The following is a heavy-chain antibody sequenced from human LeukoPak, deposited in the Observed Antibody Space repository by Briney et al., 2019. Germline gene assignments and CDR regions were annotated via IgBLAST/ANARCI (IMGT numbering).Heavy chain of an antibody. CDR3: ARVPLRDSIVVVPAANP. V-gene: IGHV3-48*02. Sequence: PGGSLRLSCAASGFTFSSHSMNWVRQAPGKGLEWVSYISSSSSTIYYADSVKGRFTISRDNAKNSLYLQMNSLRDEDTAVYYCARVPLRDSIVVVPAANPWGQGTLVTVSS. D-gene: IGHD2-2*01. CDR1: GFTFSSHS. CDR2: ISSSSSTI. J-gene: IGHJ5*02.